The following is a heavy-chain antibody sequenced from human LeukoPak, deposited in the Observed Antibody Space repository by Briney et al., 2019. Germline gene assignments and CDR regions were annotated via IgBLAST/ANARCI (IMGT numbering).Heavy chain of an antibody. CDR3: ARFHPYYYGSGSSGPAFIDY. J-gene: IGHJ4*02. CDR1: GYSFTSYW. D-gene: IGHD3-10*01. Sequence: GESLKISCKGSGYSFTSYWIGWVRQMPGKGLEWMGIIYPGDSDTRYSPSFQGRVTISADKSISTAYLQWSSLKASDTAMYYCARFHPYYYGSGSSGPAFIDYWGQGTLVTVSS. CDR2: IYPGDSDT. V-gene: IGHV5-51*01.